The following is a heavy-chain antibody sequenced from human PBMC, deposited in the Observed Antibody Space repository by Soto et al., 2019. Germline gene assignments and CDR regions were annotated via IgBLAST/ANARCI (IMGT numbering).Heavy chain of an antibody. CDR2: IYYSGST. V-gene: IGHV4-31*03. CDR1: GGSISSGGYY. Sequence: QVRLQESGPGLVKPSQALSLTCTVSGGSISSGGYYWSWIRQHPGKGLEWIGYIYYSGSTYYNPSLKSRVTLSVDTSKNQFSLKLSSVTAADTAGYYCARDLVQNSYNWFDPWGQGTLVTVSS. D-gene: IGHD1-1*01. J-gene: IGHJ5*02. CDR3: ARDLVQNSYNWFDP.